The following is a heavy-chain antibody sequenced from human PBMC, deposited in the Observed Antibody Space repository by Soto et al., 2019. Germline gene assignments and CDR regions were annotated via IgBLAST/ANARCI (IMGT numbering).Heavy chain of an antibody. V-gene: IGHV3-48*02. Sequence: EVQLVESGGGLVQPGGSLRLSCAASGFTFSSYSMNWVRQAPGKGLEWVSYISSSNSTIYYADSVKGRFTISRDNAKNSLYLQMNSLRDEDTAVYYCAREIQLWLGRVDYWGQGTLVTVSS. CDR2: ISSSNSTI. D-gene: IGHD5-18*01. J-gene: IGHJ4*02. CDR3: AREIQLWLGRVDY. CDR1: GFTFSSYS.